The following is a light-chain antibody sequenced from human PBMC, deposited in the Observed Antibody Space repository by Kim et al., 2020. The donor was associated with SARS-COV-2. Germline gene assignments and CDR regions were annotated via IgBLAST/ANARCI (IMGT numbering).Light chain of an antibody. CDR3: QRCHITPLT. CDR2: WAS. CDR1: QSILYISSKKNY. J-gene: IGKJ1*01. V-gene: IGKV4-1*01. Sequence: ATINCKTRQSILYISSKKNYIAWYPHKAGQRPKLLIYWASTRESGVPDRFSGSGSGTDFTLTISSLRTENVAVYYSQRCHITPLTFGQGAKVEIK.